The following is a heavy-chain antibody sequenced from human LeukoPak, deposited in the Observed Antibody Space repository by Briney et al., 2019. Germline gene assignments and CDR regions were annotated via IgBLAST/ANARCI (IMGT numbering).Heavy chain of an antibody. D-gene: IGHD6-19*01. CDR1: GFTFSSYA. CDR2: ISGSGGST. J-gene: IGHJ4*02. CDR3: AKDTGVAGTSVFSDY. Sequence: GGSLRLSCAASGFTFSSYAMSWVRQAPGKGLEWVSAISGSGGSTYYADSEKGRFTITRDNSKNTLYLQMNSLRAEDTAVYYCAKDTGVAGTSVFSDYWGQGTLVTVSS. V-gene: IGHV3-23*01.